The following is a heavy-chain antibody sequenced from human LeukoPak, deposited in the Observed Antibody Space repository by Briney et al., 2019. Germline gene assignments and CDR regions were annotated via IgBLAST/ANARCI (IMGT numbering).Heavy chain of an antibody. Sequence: VASVKVSCKASGYTFTSYGISWVRHAPGQGLEWMGCISAYNGNTNYAQKLQGRVTMTTDTSTSTAYMELRGLRSDDTAVYYCARTLYDFWSGYYSEVDYWGQGTLVTVSS. CDR3: ARTLYDFWSGYYSEVDY. CDR1: GYTFTSYG. J-gene: IGHJ4*02. CDR2: ISAYNGNT. D-gene: IGHD3-3*01. V-gene: IGHV1-18*01.